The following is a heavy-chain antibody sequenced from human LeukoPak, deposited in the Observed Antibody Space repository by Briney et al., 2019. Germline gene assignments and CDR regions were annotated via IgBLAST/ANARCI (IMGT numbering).Heavy chain of an antibody. CDR1: GFTFSSYS. D-gene: IGHD5-18*01. Sequence: GGSLRLSCAASGFTFSSYSMNWVRQAPGKGLKWVSYISSSGTHIFYADSVKGRFTISRDNAKNSLYLQMNSLRAEDTGVYYCAKDSYSKGDYWGQGVLVTVSS. CDR2: ISSSGTHI. V-gene: IGHV3-21*05. CDR3: AKDSYSKGDY. J-gene: IGHJ4*02.